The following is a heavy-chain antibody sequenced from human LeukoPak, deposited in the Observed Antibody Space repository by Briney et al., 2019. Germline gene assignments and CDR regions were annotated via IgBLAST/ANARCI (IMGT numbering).Heavy chain of an antibody. CDR3: ARHAYSGGDGKESLPEYFQH. CDR1: TGSISSSSYS. V-gene: IGHV4-39*01. D-gene: IGHD2-21*02. CDR2: IYESVTT. J-gene: IGHJ1*01. Sequence: SETLSLTCTVATGSISSSSYSWGWIPQPPGKGREWVGIIYESVTTSYNPSLKTRYTISVHTSRTHSCLKLCSAPAPHTALFYCARHAYSGGDGKESLPEYFQHWGQGTLVTVSS.